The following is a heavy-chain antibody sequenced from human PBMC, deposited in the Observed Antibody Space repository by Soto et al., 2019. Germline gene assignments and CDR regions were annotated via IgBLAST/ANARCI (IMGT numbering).Heavy chain of an antibody. J-gene: IGHJ5*02. Sequence: QDQLVQSGAEVKKPGASVKVSCKASGYTFTSYGISWARQAPGQGLEWMGWISASNGNTNYAQILQGRVTMATDTSASAAYLELRSLRSDDAAVYYCARVKAAMSGLWFDPWGQGTLGTVSS. CDR3: ARVKAAMSGLWFDP. D-gene: IGHD2-2*01. V-gene: IGHV1-18*01. CDR1: GYTFTSYG. CDR2: ISASNGNT.